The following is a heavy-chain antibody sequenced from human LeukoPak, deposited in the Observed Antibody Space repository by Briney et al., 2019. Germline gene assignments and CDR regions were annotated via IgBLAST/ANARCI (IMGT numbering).Heavy chain of an antibody. Sequence: ASVKVSCKASGYTFTGYYMHWVRQAPGQGLEWMGWINPNSGGTSYAQKFQGRVTMTRDTSISTAYMELSRLRSDDTAVYYCAREGSPYCSSTSCYTSYFDYWGQGTLVTVSS. J-gene: IGHJ4*02. D-gene: IGHD2-2*02. CDR1: GYTFTGYY. CDR2: INPNSGGT. CDR3: AREGSPYCSSTSCYTSYFDY. V-gene: IGHV1-2*02.